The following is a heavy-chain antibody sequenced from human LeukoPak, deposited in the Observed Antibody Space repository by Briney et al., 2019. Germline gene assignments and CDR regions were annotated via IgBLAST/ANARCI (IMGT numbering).Heavy chain of an antibody. J-gene: IGHJ5*02. D-gene: IGHD3-10*01. CDR2: INHSGST. Sequence: SETLSLTCAVYGGSFSGYYWSWIRQPPGKGLEWIGEINHSGSTNYNPSLKSRVTISGDRSKNQFSLKLSSVTAADTAVYYCARHRDWFDPWGQGTLVTVSS. CDR3: ARHRDWFDP. CDR1: GGSFSGYY. V-gene: IGHV4-34*01.